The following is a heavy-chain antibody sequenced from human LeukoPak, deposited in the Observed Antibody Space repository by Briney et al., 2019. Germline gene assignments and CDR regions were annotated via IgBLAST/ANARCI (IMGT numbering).Heavy chain of an antibody. CDR2: IIPILGIA. J-gene: IGHJ6*02. CDR3: ARDLGAYCGGDCWNYYYYGMDV. Sequence: GASVKVSCKASGGTFSSYAISWVRQAPGQGLEWMGRIIPILGIANYAQKFQGRVTITADKSTSTAYMELSSLRSEDTAVYYCARDLGAYCGGDCWNYYYYGMDVWGQGTTVTVSS. CDR1: GGTFSSYA. D-gene: IGHD2-21*02. V-gene: IGHV1-69*04.